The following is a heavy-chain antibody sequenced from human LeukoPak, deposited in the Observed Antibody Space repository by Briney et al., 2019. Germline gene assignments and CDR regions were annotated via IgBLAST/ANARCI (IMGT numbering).Heavy chain of an antibody. J-gene: IGHJ2*01. CDR1: GYTFTYYG. Sequence: ASVKVSCKASGYTFTYYGFSWVRQAPGHGLEWMGWISPYNGNTLYAQNLQGRVTMTADTSTSTAYMELRSLRSDDTAVYYCARDNGGDCSRLSWYFDLWGRGTLVTVSS. CDR3: ARDNGGDCSRLSWYFDL. D-gene: IGHD2-21*02. CDR2: ISPYNGNT. V-gene: IGHV1-18*01.